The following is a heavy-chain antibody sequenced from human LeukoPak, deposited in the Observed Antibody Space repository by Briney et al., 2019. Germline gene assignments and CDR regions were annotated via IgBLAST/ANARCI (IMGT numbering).Heavy chain of an antibody. CDR1: GFTFDDYA. J-gene: IGHJ3*02. Sequence: PGGSLRLSCAASGFTFDDYAMHWVRQAPGKGLEWVSGISWNSGSIGYADSVKGRFTISRDNAKNSLYLQMNSLRAEDTALYYCAKVRSVMVVADYAFDIWGQGTMITVSS. CDR3: AKVRSVMVVADYAFDI. V-gene: IGHV3-9*01. CDR2: ISWNSGSI. D-gene: IGHD2-15*01.